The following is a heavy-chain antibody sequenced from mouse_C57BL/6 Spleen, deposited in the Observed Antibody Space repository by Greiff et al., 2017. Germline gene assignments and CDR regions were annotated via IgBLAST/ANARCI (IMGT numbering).Heavy chain of an antibody. CDR2: IYPGSGST. CDR3: ARGDYYGSSWDD. Sequence: QVQLQQPGAELVKPGASVKMSCKASGYTFTSYWITWVKQRPGQGLEWIGDIYPGSGSTNYNEKFKSKATLTVDTSSSTAYMQLSSLTSEDSAVYYCARGDYYGSSWDDWGQGTTLTVSS. J-gene: IGHJ2*01. V-gene: IGHV1-55*01. CDR1: GYTFTSYW. D-gene: IGHD1-1*01.